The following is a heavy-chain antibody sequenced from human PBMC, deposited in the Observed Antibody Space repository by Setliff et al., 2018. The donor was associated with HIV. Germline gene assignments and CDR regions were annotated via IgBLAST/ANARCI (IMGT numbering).Heavy chain of an antibody. CDR2: VSHTGST. D-gene: IGHD3-10*01. J-gene: IGHJ4*02. V-gene: IGHV4-34*01. CDR1: GGSFSGYY. CDR3: ARGRITMVRGVISRGSVGDY. Sequence: SETLSLTCAVYGGSFSGYYWSWIRQPPGKGLEWIEDVSHTGSTNYNPSLQSRVTISVDTSKNQFSLKVTSVTAADTAVYYCARGRITMVRGVISRGSVGDYWGQGTLVTVSS.